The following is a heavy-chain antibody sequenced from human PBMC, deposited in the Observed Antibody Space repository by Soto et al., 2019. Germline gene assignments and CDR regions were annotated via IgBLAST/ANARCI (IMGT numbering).Heavy chain of an antibody. Sequence: QLQLQESGPGLVKPSETLSLTCTVSGGSISSRGYYWGWIRQPPGKGLEWIGTIYYSGSTYYNPSLHSRCPLSVYTSKNQSSLKLSSVPAADTAVYYCATSNWFDPWGQGTLVTVSS. J-gene: IGHJ5*02. CDR2: IYYSGST. V-gene: IGHV4-39*01. CDR3: ATSNWFDP. CDR1: GGSISSRGYY.